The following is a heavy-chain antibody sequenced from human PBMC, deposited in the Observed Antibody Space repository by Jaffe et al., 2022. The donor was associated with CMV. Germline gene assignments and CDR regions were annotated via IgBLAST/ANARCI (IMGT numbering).Heavy chain of an antibody. CDR2: IIPILGIA. Sequence: QVQLVQSGAEVKKPGSSVKVSCKASGGTFSSYAISWVRQAPGQGLEWMGRIIPILGIANYAQKFQGRVTITADKSTSTAYMELSSLRSEDTAVYYCARDGPERGPPSHLGYYDFWSGLELGYYMDVWGKGTTVTVSS. D-gene: IGHD3-3*01. J-gene: IGHJ6*03. CDR1: GGTFSSYA. V-gene: IGHV1-69*09. CDR3: ARDGPERGPPSHLGYYDFWSGLELGYYMDV.